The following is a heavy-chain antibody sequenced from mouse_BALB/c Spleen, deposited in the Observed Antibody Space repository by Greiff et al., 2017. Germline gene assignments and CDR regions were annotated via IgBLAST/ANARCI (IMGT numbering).Heavy chain of an antibody. CDR1: GFSLSTSGMG. Sequence: QVTLKVSGPGILQPSQTLSLTCSFSGFSLSTSGMGVGWIRQPSGKGLEWLAHIWWDDDKRYNPALKSRLTISKDTSSNQVFLKIASVDTADTATYYCARNWYGTYYYAMDYWGQGTSVTVSS. J-gene: IGHJ4*01. CDR3: ARNWYGTYYYAMDY. CDR2: IWWDDDK. D-gene: IGHD2-10*02. V-gene: IGHV8-8*01.